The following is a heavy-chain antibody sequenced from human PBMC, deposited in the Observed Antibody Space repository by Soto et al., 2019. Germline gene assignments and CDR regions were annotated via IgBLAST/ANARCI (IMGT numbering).Heavy chain of an antibody. J-gene: IGHJ6*02. CDR3: ASGLVWYYYYYYGMDV. V-gene: IGHV1-69*01. CDR1: GGTFSSYA. CDR2: IIPIFGRA. D-gene: IGHD2-8*02. Sequence: QVQLVQSGAEVKKPGSSVKVSCKASGGTFSSYAISWVRQAPGQGLEWMGGIIPIFGRANYAQKFQGRVTITADESTSTAYMELSSLRSEDTAVYYCASGLVWYYYYYYGMDVWGQGTTVTVSS.